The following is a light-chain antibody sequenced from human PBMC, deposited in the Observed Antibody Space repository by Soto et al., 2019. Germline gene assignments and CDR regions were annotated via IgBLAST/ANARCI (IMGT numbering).Light chain of an antibody. CDR2: EGS. Sequence: QSALTQPASVSGSPGQSITISCTGTSSDVGNYNYVSWYQKDPGKAPKLMIYEGSKRPSGVSNRFSGSKSGNTASLTISGLQAEDEADYYCSSYAGNTTFGVFGTGTKLTVL. CDR1: SSDVGNYNY. CDR3: SSYAGNTTFGV. V-gene: IGLV2-23*03. J-gene: IGLJ1*01.